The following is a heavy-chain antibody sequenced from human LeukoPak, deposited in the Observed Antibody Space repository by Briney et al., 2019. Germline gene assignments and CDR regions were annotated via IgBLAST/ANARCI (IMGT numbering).Heavy chain of an antibody. Sequence: SQTLSLTCAVSGGSISSGGFSWNWIRQPPGKGPEWIGYIYQSGTTYYNPSLKSRVTISVDRPKNQFSLKLSSVTAADTAVYYCGRGGIAAAASGIDFWGPGTLVTVSS. D-gene: IGHD6-13*01. CDR2: IYQSGTT. V-gene: IGHV4-30-2*01. CDR3: GRGGIAAAASGIDF. CDR1: GGSISSGGFS. J-gene: IGHJ4*02.